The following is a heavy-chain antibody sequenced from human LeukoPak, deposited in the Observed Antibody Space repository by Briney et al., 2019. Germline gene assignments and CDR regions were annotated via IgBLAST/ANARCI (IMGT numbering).Heavy chain of an antibody. CDR1: EFAVSNNY. Sequence: GGSLRLSCAASEFAVSNNYMSRVRQAPGKGLEWISVLYSGGTTYYADSVKGRFTISRDTSKNTLYLHMNSLRVEDTAVYYCARGRPFDIWGQGTMVTVSS. CDR2: LYSGGTT. V-gene: IGHV3-53*01. CDR3: ARGRPFDI. J-gene: IGHJ3*02.